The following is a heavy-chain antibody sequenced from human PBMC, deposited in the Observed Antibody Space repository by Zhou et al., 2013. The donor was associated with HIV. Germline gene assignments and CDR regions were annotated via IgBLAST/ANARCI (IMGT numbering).Heavy chain of an antibody. J-gene: IGHJ6*01. D-gene: IGHD2-2*01. Sequence: QVRLVQSGTEVKRPGSSVKVSCKASEGTFTSYVISWVRQAPGQGLEWMGWIIPVLGTTKYAQNFQDRVTITADESATTVYMELSSLRSDDMAVYYCARGRIPGSGYYYGMDVWGQGTTVTVSS. CDR2: IIPVLGTT. V-gene: IGHV1-69*13. CDR1: EGTFTSYV. CDR3: ARGRIPGSGYYYGMDV.